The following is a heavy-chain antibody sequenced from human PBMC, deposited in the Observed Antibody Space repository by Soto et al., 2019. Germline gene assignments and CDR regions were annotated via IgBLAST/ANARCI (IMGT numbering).Heavy chain of an antibody. V-gene: IGHV4-31*03. D-gene: IGHD2-21*02. CDR2: IYYSGST. J-gene: IGHJ5*02. CDR1: GASISSGGYY. CDR3: ARDRGEYCAGDSYHGFDP. Sequence: PSATLCLTCTVSGASISSGGYYWSWIRQHPGKGLEWIGYIYYSGSTHYNPSLGSRVTISVDTSKSQFSLKLSSVTAADTAVYYCARDRGEYCAGDSYHGFDPRGQGSLVTVSS.